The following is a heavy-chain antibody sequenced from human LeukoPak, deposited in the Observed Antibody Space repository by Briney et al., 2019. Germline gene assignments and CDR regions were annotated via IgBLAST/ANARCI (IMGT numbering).Heavy chain of an antibody. CDR2: IKKDGSEK. V-gene: IGHV3-7*05. J-gene: IGHJ4*02. D-gene: IGHD5-18*01. CDR1: GFTFSYYW. Sequence: PGGSLRLSCAASGFTFSYYWMTWVRQAPGKGLEWVANIKKDGSEKYYVDSVKGRFTISRDNAKNSLYLQMNSLRAEDTAVYYCARLRGYSYGLDYWGQGILVTVSS. CDR3: ARLRGYSYGLDY.